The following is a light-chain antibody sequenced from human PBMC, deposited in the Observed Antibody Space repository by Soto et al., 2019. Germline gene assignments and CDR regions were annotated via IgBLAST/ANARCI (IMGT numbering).Light chain of an antibody. CDR1: SSDVGGYHY. Sequence: QSVLTQPASVSGSPGQSITISCTGTSSDVGGYHYVSWYQQHPGKAPKLMIYEVSNRPSGVSNRFSGSKSGNTASLTISGLQAEDEADYYCSSYTRSTTLYVFGAGTKLTVL. V-gene: IGLV2-14*01. CDR2: EVS. J-gene: IGLJ1*01. CDR3: SSYTRSTTLYV.